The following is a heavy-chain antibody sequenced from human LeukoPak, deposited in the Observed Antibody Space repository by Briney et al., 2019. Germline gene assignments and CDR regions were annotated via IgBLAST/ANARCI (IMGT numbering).Heavy chain of an antibody. J-gene: IGHJ1*01. CDR2: IIPIFGTA. CDR3: ARGIYDSSDFEYFQD. CDR1: GYTFTSYY. V-gene: IGHV1-69*06. D-gene: IGHD3-22*01. Sequence: ASVKVSCKASGYTFTSYYMHWVRQAPGQGLEWMGGIIPIFGTANYAQKFQGRVTITADKSTSTAYMELSSLGSEDTAVYYCARGIYDSSDFEYFQDWGQGTLVTVSS.